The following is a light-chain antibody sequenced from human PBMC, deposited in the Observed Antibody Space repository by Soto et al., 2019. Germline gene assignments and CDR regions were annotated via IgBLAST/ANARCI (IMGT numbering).Light chain of an antibody. CDR3: QQYNSYPWT. CDR1: QSISSW. J-gene: IGKJ1*01. Sequence: SPITTSLGDRFTLPCRASQSISSWLAWYQQKPGKAPKLLIYKASSLESGVPSRFSGSGSGTEFTLTISSLQPDDFATYYCQQYNSYPWTFGQGTKVDIK. CDR2: KAS. V-gene: IGKV1-5*03.